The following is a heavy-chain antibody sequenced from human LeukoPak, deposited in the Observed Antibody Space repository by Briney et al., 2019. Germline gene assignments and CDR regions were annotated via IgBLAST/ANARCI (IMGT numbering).Heavy chain of an antibody. CDR3: ARDRGLSGDYSILDY. D-gene: IGHD3-22*01. J-gene: IGHJ4*02. V-gene: IGHV3-48*03. CDR2: ISSSGSTI. CDR1: GFTFSSYE. Sequence: PGGSLRLSCAASGFTFSSYEMNWVRQAPGKGLEWVSYISSSGSTIYYADSVKGRFTISRDNAKNSLFLQMNSLRAEDTAVYYCARDRGLSGDYSILDYWGQGTLVTVSS.